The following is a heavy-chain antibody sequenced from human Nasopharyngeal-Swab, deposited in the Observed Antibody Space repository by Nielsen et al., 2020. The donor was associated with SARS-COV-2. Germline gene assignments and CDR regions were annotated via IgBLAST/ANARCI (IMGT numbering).Heavy chain of an antibody. CDR3: ARGDSSSYYYYYHMDV. CDR1: GFSITYRF. D-gene: IGHD6-6*01. V-gene: IGHV1-8*01. CDR2: MNPYSGNT. J-gene: IGHJ6*03. Sequence: ASVKVSCKASGFSITYRFLHWMRQAPGQGLEWMGWMNPYSGNTGYAQKFQGRVTMTRDTSISTAYMELSSLGSEDTAVYYCARGDSSSYYYYYHMDVWGKGTTVTVSS.